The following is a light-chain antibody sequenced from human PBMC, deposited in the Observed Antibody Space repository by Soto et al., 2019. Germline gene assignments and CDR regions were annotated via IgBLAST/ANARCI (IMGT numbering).Light chain of an antibody. CDR2: DVN. J-gene: IGLJ1*01. Sequence: QSALTQPASVSGSPGQSITISCTGTRSDVGTYKYVSWYQQYPGKVPKLIIFDVNNRPAGISDRFSGSKSGNTASLTISGLQVEDEADYYCCSYTPTTTYVFGTGTKLTVL. V-gene: IGLV2-14*01. CDR3: CSYTPTTTYV. CDR1: RSDVGTYKY.